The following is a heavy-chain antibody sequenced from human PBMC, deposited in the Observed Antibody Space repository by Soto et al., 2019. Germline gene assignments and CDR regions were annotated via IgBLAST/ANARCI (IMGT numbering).Heavy chain of an antibody. Sequence: GESLKISCKGSGYSFTSYWIGWVRQMPGKGLEWMGIIYPGDSDTRYSPSFQGQVTMSADKSISTAYLQWSSLKASDTAMYYCARSPGIAAGTFAPDYWGQGTLVTVSS. J-gene: IGHJ4*02. CDR1: GYSFTSYW. CDR3: ARSPGIAAGTFAPDY. V-gene: IGHV5-51*01. CDR2: IYPGDSDT. D-gene: IGHD6-13*01.